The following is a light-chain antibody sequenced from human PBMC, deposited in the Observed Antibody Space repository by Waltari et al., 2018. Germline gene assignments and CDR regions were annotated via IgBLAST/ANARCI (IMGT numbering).Light chain of an antibody. CDR1: QSLISW. CDR3: QQYKTYCT. CDR2: KAS. J-gene: IGKJ1*01. V-gene: IGKV1-5*03. Sequence: DIQMTQSPSTLSASVGDRVTITCRASQSLISWLAWYRQRPGKAPKLLIYKASTLKSGVPSRFSGSASGTEFTRTISSLQPDDFATYYCQQYKTYCTFGQGTRVEI.